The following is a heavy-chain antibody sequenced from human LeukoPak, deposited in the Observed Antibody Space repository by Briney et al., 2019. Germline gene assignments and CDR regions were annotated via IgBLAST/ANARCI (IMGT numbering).Heavy chain of an antibody. CDR3: VKAVGAKGDYYYYYGMDV. Sequence: GGSLRLSCSASGFTFSSYAMHWVRQAPGKGLEYVSAISSNGGSTYYADSVKGRFTISRDNSKNTLYLQMSSLRAEDTAVYYCVKAVGAKGDYYYYYGMDVWGQGTTVTVSS. CDR1: GFTFSSYA. CDR2: ISSNGGST. V-gene: IGHV3-64D*09. J-gene: IGHJ6*02. D-gene: IGHD1-26*01.